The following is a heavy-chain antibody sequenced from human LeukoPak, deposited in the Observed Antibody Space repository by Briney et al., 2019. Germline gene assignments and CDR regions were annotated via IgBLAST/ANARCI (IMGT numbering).Heavy chain of an antibody. D-gene: IGHD3-22*01. CDR3: ARDDQYYYDSSGYSDY. J-gene: IGHJ4*02. CDR2: ISSSSSYI. CDR1: GFTFSSYS. Sequence: GGSLRLSCAASGFTFSSYSVNWVRQAPGKGLEWVSSISSSSSYIYYADSVKGRFTISRDNAKNSLYLQMNSLRAEDTAVYYCARDDQYYYDSSGYSDYWGQGTLVTVSS. V-gene: IGHV3-21*01.